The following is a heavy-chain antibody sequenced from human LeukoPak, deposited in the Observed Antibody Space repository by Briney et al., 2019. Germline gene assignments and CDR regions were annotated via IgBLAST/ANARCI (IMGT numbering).Heavy chain of an antibody. J-gene: IGHJ4*02. Sequence: GGSLRLSCAASGFTFSSYAMSWVRQAPGKGLEWVPAISASGGSTFYADSVKGRFTISRDNSKNTLYLQMNSLRAEDTALYYCAKGRGYSGYDFFDYWGQGTLVTVSS. V-gene: IGHV3-23*01. CDR2: ISASGGST. CDR1: GFTFSSYA. CDR3: AKGRGYSGYDFFDY. D-gene: IGHD5-12*01.